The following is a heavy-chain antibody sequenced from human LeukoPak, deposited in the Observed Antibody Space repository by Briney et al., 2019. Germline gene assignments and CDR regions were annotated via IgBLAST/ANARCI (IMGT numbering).Heavy chain of an antibody. D-gene: IGHD6-13*01. V-gene: IGHV3-74*01. CDR1: GFTFSRIA. CDR2: INSDGSST. J-gene: IGHJ4*02. CDR3: ARETAGGLGY. Sequence: GGSLRLSCAASGFTFSRIAMTWVRQAPGKGLVWVSRINSDGSSTGYADSVKGRFTISRDNAKNTLYLQMNSLRAEDTAVYYCARETAGGLGYWGQGTPVTVSS.